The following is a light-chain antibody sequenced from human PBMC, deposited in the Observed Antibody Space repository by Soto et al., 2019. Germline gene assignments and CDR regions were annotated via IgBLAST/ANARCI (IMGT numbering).Light chain of an antibody. CDR3: SSHADSYNWV. CDR1: SSDVGGYNY. CDR2: EVS. J-gene: IGLJ3*02. Sequence: QSALTQPPSASGSPGQSVTISCTGTSSDVGGYNYVSWYQQHPGKAPKLMIYEVSKRPSGVPDRFSGSKSGNTGSLTVSGLQAEDEADYYCSSHADSYNWVFGGGTKLTVL. V-gene: IGLV2-8*01.